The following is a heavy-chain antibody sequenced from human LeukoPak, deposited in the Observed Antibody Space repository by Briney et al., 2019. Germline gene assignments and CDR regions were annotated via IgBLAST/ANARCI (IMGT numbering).Heavy chain of an antibody. V-gene: IGHV3-66*01. J-gene: IGHJ3*02. CDR3: ARADSSGYARDAFDI. D-gene: IGHD3-22*01. Sequence: GGSLRLSCAASGFTVSSNYMSWVRQAPGKGLEWVSVIYSGGSTYYADSVKGRFTISRDNSKNTLYLQMNSLRAEDTAVYYCARADSSGYARDAFDIWGQGTMVTVSS. CDR2: IYSGGST. CDR1: GFTVSSNY.